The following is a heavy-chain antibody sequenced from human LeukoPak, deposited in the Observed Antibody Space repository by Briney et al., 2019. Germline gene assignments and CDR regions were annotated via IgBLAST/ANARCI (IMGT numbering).Heavy chain of an antibody. CDR1: GGSISSGGNY. J-gene: IGHJ4*02. V-gene: IGHV4-61*02. Sequence: SETLSLTCAVSGGSISSGGNYWSWIRQPAGKGLEYIGRIYASGSTNYNPSLKSRVTISVDTSKNQFSLNLSSVTAADTAVYYCARGVFSDYWGQGTLVTVSS. CDR3: ARGVFSDY. CDR2: IYASGST. D-gene: IGHD6-13*01.